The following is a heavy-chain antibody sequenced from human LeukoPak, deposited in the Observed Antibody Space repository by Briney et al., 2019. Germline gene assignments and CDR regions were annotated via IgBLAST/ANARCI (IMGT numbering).Heavy chain of an antibody. CDR3: ARADHFYYFDY. J-gene: IGHJ4*02. V-gene: IGHV4-59*01. Sequence: SETLSLTCTVSGGSISSYYWSWIRQPPGKGLEWIGYIYYSGSTNYNPPLKSRVTISVDTSKNQFSLKLSSVTAADTAVYYCARADHFYYFDYWGQGTLVTVSS. CDR2: IYYSGST. D-gene: IGHD3-3*02. CDR1: GGSISSYY.